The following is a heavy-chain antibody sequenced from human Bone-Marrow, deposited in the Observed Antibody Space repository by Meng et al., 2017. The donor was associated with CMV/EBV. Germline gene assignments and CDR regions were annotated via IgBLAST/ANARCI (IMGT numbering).Heavy chain of an antibody. V-gene: IGHV4-4*02. CDR3: ARVRCSGGSCFYFDF. Sequence: SGDCISSIAWLTWVRQPPVDELEWIGEISQGEDTNYSPALKSRVTISMDKSKRHFSLRVNSVTAADTSVYYCARVRCSGGSCFYFDFWCQGTLVTVSS. CDR1: GDCISSIAW. J-gene: IGHJ4*02. D-gene: IGHD2-15*01. CDR2: ISQGEDT.